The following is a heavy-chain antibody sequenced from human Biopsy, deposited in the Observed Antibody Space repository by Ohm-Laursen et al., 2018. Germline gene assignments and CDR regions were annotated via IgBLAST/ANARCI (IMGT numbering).Heavy chain of an antibody. CDR2: IYFTGRT. Sequence: GTLSLTCTVSGGPIDSYYWSWIRQPPGKALEWIGYIYFTGRTSYNPSLKSRVTMSVNTSKKQFSLRLSSVTAADTAVYYCARGEYSSSIFDHWGQGTLVTVSS. D-gene: IGHD6-6*01. V-gene: IGHV4-59*12. CDR1: GGPIDSYY. CDR3: ARGEYSSSIFDH. J-gene: IGHJ4*02.